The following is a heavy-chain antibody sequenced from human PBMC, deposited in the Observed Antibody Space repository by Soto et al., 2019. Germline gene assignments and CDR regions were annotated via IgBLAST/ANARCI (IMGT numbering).Heavy chain of an antibody. CDR2: ISSSGSTI. CDR1: GFTFSDYY. V-gene: IGHV3-11*01. Sequence: PGGSLNLSCAASGFTFSDYYMSWRLQAPGKGLEWVSYISSSGSTIYYADSVKGRFTISRDNAKNSLYLQMNSLRAEDTAVYYCARDLAPPGSSPLDYWGQGTLVTVS. CDR3: ARDLAPPGSSPLDY. D-gene: IGHD6-6*01. J-gene: IGHJ4*02.